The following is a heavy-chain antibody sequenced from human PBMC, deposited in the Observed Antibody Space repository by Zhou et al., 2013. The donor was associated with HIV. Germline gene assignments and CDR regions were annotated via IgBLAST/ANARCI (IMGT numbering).Heavy chain of an antibody. V-gene: IGHV1-69*13. CDR2: IIPIFGTA. Sequence: QVQLVQSGAEVKKPGSSVKVSCKASGGTFSSYAISWVRQAPGQGLEWMGRIIPIFGTANYAQNFQGRVTITADESTSTAYMELSSLRSEDTAVYYCARGGYYDSSGYYFYYYHMDVWGKGTTVIVSS. J-gene: IGHJ6*03. CDR3: ARGGYYDSSGYYFYYYHMDV. CDR1: GGTFSSYA. D-gene: IGHD3-22*01.